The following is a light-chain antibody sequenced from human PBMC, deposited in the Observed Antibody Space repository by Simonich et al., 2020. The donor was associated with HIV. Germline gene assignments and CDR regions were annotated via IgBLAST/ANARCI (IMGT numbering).Light chain of an antibody. Sequence: DIQMTQSPSTLSASVGDRVTITCRASQTISTWLAWYQQKPGKAPKLLIYKASNLESGVPSRFSGSGSGTEFTLTISSLQPDDFATYYCQQYNSYPYIFGKGTKLEIK. CDR2: KAS. V-gene: IGKV1-5*03. CDR3: QQYNSYPYI. CDR1: QTISTW. J-gene: IGKJ2*01.